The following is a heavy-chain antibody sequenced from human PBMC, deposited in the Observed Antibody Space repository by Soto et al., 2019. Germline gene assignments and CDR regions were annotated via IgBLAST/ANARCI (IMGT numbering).Heavy chain of an antibody. CDR2: ISGSGGSA. J-gene: IGHJ3*02. V-gene: IGHV3-23*01. D-gene: IGHD2-8*01. Sequence: EVQLLESGGGGVQPGGSLRLSCAASGFTFSSYDMSWVRQAPGKGLEWVSAISGSGGSAFYADSVKGRFTISRDNSKHTLYVQMNSLRSEYTAIYYCAKEDDLWTNGHFNIWGQGTLVTVSS. CDR3: AKEDDLWTNGHFNI. CDR1: GFTFSSYD.